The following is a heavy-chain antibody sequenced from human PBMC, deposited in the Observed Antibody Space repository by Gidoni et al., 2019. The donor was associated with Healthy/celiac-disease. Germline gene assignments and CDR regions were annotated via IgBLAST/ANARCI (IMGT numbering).Heavy chain of an antibody. J-gene: IGHJ6*02. CDR2: ISGSGSTI. CDR3: ARGWSSGSPYYYYGMDV. CDR1: GFTFSDYY. Sequence: QVQLVESGGGLVKPGGSLRLSCAASGFTFSDYYMRWIRQAPGKGLEWVSYISGSGSTIYYADSVKGRFTISRDNAKNSLYLQMNSLRAEDTAVYYCARGWSSGSPYYYYGMDVWGQGTTVTVSS. V-gene: IGHV3-11*01. D-gene: IGHD3-22*01.